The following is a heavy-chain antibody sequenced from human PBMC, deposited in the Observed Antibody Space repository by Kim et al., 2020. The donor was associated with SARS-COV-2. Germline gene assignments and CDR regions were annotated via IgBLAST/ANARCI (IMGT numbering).Heavy chain of an antibody. J-gene: IGHJ6*02. CDR3: ARAPDGTAKYYYYGMDV. V-gene: IGHV4-59*13. CDR1: GGSISSYY. Sequence: SETLSLTCTVSGGSISSYYWSWIRQPPGKGLEWIGYIYYSGSTNYNPSLKSRVTISVDTSKNQFSLKLSSVTAADTAVYYCARAPDGTAKYYYYGMDVWGQGTTVTVSS. CDR2: IYYSGST.